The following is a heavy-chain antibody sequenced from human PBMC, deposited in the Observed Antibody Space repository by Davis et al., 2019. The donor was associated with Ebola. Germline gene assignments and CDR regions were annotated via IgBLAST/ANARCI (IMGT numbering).Heavy chain of an antibody. CDR3: ARADIVLMVYAIGSYGMDV. CDR2: ISSSGSTI. D-gene: IGHD2-8*01. V-gene: IGHV3-11*01. Sequence: GESLKISCAASGFTFSNYWMHWVRQAPGKGLEWVSYISSSGSTIYYADSVKGRFTISRDNAKNSLYLQMNSLRAEDTAVYYCARADIVLMVYAIGSYGMDVWGKGTTVTVSS. CDR1: GFTFSNYW. J-gene: IGHJ6*04.